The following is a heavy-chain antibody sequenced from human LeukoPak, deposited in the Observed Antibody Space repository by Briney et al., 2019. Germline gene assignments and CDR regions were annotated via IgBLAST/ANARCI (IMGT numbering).Heavy chain of an antibody. CDR2: IKQDGSEK. J-gene: IGHJ4*02. Sequence: PGGSLRLSCAASGFTFSSYWMSWVRQAPGKGLEWVANIKQDGSEKYYVDSVKGRFTISRDNAKNSLYLQMNSLRAEDTAVYYCARASSDYHILTGQYYFDYWGQGTLVTVSS. D-gene: IGHD3-9*01. CDR3: ARASSDYHILTGQYYFDY. CDR1: GFTFSSYW. V-gene: IGHV3-7*03.